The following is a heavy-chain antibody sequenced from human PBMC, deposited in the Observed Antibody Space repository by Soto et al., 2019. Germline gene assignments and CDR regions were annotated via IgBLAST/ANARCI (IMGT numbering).Heavy chain of an antibody. J-gene: IGHJ5*02. D-gene: IGHD1-26*01. CDR3: ARDSGSYSWFDP. V-gene: IGHV1-2*02. CDR1: GYTFTGYY. CDR2: INPNSGGT. Sequence: ASVKVSCKASGYTFTGYYMHWVLQAPGQGLEWMGWINPNSGGTNYAQKFQGRVTMTRDTSISTAYMELSRLRSDDTAVYCCARDSGSYSWFDPWGQGTLVTVSS.